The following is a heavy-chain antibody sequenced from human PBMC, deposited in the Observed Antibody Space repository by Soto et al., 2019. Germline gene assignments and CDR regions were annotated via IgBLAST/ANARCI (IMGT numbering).Heavy chain of an antibody. Sequence: GASVKVSCKASGYTFTSYAMYWVRQAPAQRLEWMGWINAGNGNTKYSQKFQSRVTITRDTTASTAYIELSSLRSEGTAVYYCARAARGGGRFGANYGMDVWGQGTTVTVSS. V-gene: IGHV1-3*01. J-gene: IGHJ6*02. CDR2: INAGNGNT. CDR1: GYTFTSYA. CDR3: ARAARGGGRFGANYGMDV. D-gene: IGHD3-10*01.